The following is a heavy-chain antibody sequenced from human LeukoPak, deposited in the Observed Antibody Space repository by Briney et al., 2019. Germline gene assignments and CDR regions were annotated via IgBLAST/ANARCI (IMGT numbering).Heavy chain of an antibody. CDR3: ARDSWGSADY. CDR2: IYYSGST. D-gene: IGHD7-27*01. J-gene: IGHJ4*02. CDR1: GGSISSYY. Sequence: SETLSLTCTVSGGSISSYYWSWIRQPPGKGLEWIGYIYYSGSTNYNPSLKSRATISVDTSKNQFSLKLSSVTAADTAVYYCARDSWGSADYWGQGTLVTVSS. V-gene: IGHV4-59*01.